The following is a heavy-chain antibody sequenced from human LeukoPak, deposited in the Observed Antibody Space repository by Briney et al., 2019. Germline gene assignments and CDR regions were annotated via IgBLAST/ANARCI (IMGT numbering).Heavy chain of an antibody. CDR1: GFTFSSYG. D-gene: IGHD3-22*01. CDR3: ARDLSDSSGFDY. J-gene: IGHJ4*02. V-gene: IGHV3-33*01. Sequence: GGSLRLSCAASGFTFSSYGIHWVRQAPGKGLEWVAVIWYDGSNKYYADSVKGRFTISRDNSKNTLYLQMNSLRAEDTAVYYCARDLSDSSGFDYWGQGTLVTVSS. CDR2: IWYDGSNK.